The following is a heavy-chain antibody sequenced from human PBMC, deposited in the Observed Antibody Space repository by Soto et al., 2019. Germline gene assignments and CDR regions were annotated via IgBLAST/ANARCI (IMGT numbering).Heavy chain of an antibody. J-gene: IGHJ6*02. Sequence: QVQLVQSGAEVKKPGSSVQVSCKASGGTFSSYAISWARQAPGQGLEWMGGIIPIFGTANYAQNFQGRVTITADESTSTACMELDSLRSEDTAAYYGASYGVKPRDYSSGMVVWGQGTTVPVSS. D-gene: IGHD4-17*01. CDR3: ASYGVKPRDYSSGMVV. CDR1: GGTFSSYA. V-gene: IGHV1-69*01. CDR2: IIPIFGTA.